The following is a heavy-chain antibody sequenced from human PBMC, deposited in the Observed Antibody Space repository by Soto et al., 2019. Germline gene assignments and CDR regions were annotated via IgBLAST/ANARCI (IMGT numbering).Heavy chain of an antibody. Sequence: VKKPGASVKVXXXAXGXXXXXXXXTWVRQAXEKGLEWMGWINSFSGDTNYPQKLQGRLTMTTDTSTNTVYMELRNLRSDDTAVYYCARDLHSGGKYWYFDIWGRGTLVTVSS. CDR2: INSFSGDT. CDR3: ARDLHSGGKYWYFDI. V-gene: IGHV1-18*01. J-gene: IGHJ2*01. D-gene: IGHD2-15*01. CDR1: GXXXXXXX.